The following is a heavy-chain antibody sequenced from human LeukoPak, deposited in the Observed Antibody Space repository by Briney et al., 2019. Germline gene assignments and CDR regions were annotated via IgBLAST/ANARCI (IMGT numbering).Heavy chain of an antibody. D-gene: IGHD3-22*01. CDR1: GFTFSSYW. Sequence: GGSLRLSCAASGFTFSSYWMHWVRQAPGKGLVWVSRINSDGSSTSYADSVKGRFTISRDNAKNTLYLQMNSLRAEDTAVYYCARDRGHVGYYDSSGYSNWFDPWGQGTLVTVSS. J-gene: IGHJ5*02. V-gene: IGHV3-74*01. CDR2: INSDGSST. CDR3: ARDRGHVGYYDSSGYSNWFDP.